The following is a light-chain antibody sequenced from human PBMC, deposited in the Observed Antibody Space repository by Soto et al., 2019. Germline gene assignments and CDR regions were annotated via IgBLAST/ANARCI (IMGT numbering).Light chain of an antibody. CDR1: QSISSW. V-gene: IGKV1-5*03. J-gene: IGKJ2*01. Sequence: DIQMTQSPSTLSASVGDRVTITCRASQSISSWLAWYQQKPGRAPKLLIYKASSLESGVPSRFSGSGSGTEFTLTIRGLQPDDFATYYCQQYSSYSYTFGQGTKLEI. CDR3: QQYSSYSYT. CDR2: KAS.